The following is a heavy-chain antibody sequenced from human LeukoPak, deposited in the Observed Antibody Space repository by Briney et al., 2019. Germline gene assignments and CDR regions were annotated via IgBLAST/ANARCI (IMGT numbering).Heavy chain of an antibody. D-gene: IGHD2-15*01. CDR1: GFTFSDYY. V-gene: IGHV3-11*06. J-gene: IGHJ4*02. CDR2: ISSSSSYT. CDR3: ARRDCSGGSCYGFDY. Sequence: GGSLRLSCAASGFTFSDYYMSWIRQAPGKGLEWVSYISSSSSYTNYAGSVKGRFTISRDNAKNSLYLQMNSLRAEDTAVYYCARRDCSGGSCYGFDYWGQGTLVTVSS.